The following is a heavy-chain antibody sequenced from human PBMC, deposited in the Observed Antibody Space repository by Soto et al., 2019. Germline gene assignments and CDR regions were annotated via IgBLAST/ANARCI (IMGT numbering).Heavy chain of an antibody. D-gene: IGHD2-2*01. J-gene: IGHJ4*02. V-gene: IGHV3-23*01. CDR2: ITGSAYST. CDR3: ATDSPSWRYDAKVSLDY. Sequence: GGSLRLSCAASGFTFSSYAMSWVRQAPGKGLEWVSGITGSAYSTYYADSVKGRFTISRDNSKNTLYLQMNSLRAEDTAVYYCATDSPSWRYDAKVSLDYWGQGTLVTVSS. CDR1: GFTFSSYA.